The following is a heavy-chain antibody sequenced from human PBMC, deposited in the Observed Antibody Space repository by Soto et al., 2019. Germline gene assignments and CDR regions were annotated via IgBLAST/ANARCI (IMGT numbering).Heavy chain of an antibody. CDR2: ISAYNGNT. Sequence: LEWMGWISAYNGNTNYAQKLQGRVTMTTDTSTSTAYMELRSLRSDDTAVYYCARRVSYGAYYYYYYMDVWGKGTTVTV. CDR3: ARRVSYGAYYYYYYMDV. V-gene: IGHV1-18*01. D-gene: IGHD2-8*01. J-gene: IGHJ6*03.